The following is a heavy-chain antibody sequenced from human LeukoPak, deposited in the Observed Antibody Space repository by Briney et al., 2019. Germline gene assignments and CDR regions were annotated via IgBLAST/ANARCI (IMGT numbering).Heavy chain of an antibody. Sequence: SETLSLTCAVSGGSISSGGYSWSWIRQPPGKGLEWIGYIYHSGSTYYNPSLKSRVTISVDRSKNQFSLKLSSVTAADTAVYYCARAKYYYDSSGYSALPFDYWGQGTLVTVSS. V-gene: IGHV4-30-2*01. CDR1: GGSISSGGYS. J-gene: IGHJ4*02. CDR2: IYHSGST. CDR3: ARAKYYYDSSGYSALPFDY. D-gene: IGHD3-22*01.